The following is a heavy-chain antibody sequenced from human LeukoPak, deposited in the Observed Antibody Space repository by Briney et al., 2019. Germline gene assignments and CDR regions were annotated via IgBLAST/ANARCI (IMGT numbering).Heavy chain of an antibody. CDR2: ISYGGSNK. D-gene: IGHD3-22*01. CDR3: AKIPWYYDSSGYSLDY. J-gene: IGHJ4*02. Sequence: GGSLRLSCAASGSTFSSYGMHWVRQAPGKGLEWVAVISYGGSNKYYADSVKGRFTISRDNSKNTLYLQMNSLRAEDTAVYYCAKIPWYYDSSGYSLDYWGQGTLVTVSS. V-gene: IGHV3-30*18. CDR1: GSTFSSYG.